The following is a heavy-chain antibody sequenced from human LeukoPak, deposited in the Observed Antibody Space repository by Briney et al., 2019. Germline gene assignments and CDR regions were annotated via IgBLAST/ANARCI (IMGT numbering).Heavy chain of an antibody. CDR2: IYYSGST. J-gene: IGHJ4*02. D-gene: IGHD6-13*01. Sequence: GSLRLSCAASGFTVSSNYMTWVRLAPGKGLEWIGSIYYSGSTYYNPSLKSRVTISVDTSKNQFSLKLSSVTAADTAVYYCARDRTTRYRIAAAGTVFDYWGQGTLVTVSS. CDR3: ARDRTTRYRIAAAGTVFDY. CDR1: GFTVSSNY. V-gene: IGHV4-39*07.